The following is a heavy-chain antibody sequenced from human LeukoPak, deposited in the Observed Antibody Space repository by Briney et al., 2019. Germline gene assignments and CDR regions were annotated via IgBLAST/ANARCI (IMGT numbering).Heavy chain of an antibody. V-gene: IGHV4-59*01. CDR2: IYYSGST. CDR3: ARAKEDPPYYYYYYMDV. Sequence: SETLSLTCTVSGGSISSYYWSWIRQPPGKGLEWIGYIYYSGSTNYNPSLKSRVTISVDTSKNQFSLKLSSVTAADTAVYYCARAKEDPPYYYYYYMDVWGKGTTVTVSS. J-gene: IGHJ6*03. CDR1: GGSISSYY.